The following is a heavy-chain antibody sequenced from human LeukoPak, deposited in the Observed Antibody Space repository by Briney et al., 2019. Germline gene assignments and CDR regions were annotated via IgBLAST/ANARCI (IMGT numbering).Heavy chain of an antibody. CDR2: ISYDGSDE. V-gene: IGHV3-30*04. D-gene: IGHD3-10*01. J-gene: IGHJ4*02. CDR1: GFTFRSYA. Sequence: TGGSLRLSCAASGFTFRSYAMHWVRQAPSKGLEWVSIISYDGSDEKFADSVKGRFTISRDNSENMVFLQMNSLRAEDTAVYYCARAQGATLVRGVTPYLEYWGQGTLVSVSS. CDR3: ARAQGATLVRGVTPYLEY.